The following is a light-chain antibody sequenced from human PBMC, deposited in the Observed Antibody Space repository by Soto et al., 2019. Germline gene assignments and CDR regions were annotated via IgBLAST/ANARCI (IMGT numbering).Light chain of an antibody. CDR3: QQYNRFPT. CDR2: KAS. V-gene: IGKV1-5*03. CDR1: QSISSW. Sequence: DIQMTQSPSTLSASVGDRVTITCRASQSISSWLAWYQQKPGKAPKLLIYKASSLESGVPSRFSGSGSGTEFTLTISRLQPDDLATYYCQQYNRFPTVGQGTKVEI. J-gene: IGKJ1*01.